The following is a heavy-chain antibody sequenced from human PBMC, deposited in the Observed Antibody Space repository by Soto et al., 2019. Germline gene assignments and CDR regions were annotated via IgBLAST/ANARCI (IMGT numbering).Heavy chain of an antibody. CDR1: GFTFTTYG. CDR3: AREGNEGWFDP. Sequence: QVQLVESGGGVVQPGRSLRLSCAASGFTFTTYGFHWVRQAPGKGLEWVALIWSDGSNRYYADSVKGRFTISRDNFKNTLYLQMNSLRAEDTAVYYCAREGNEGWFDPWGQGTLVTVSS. V-gene: IGHV3-33*01. D-gene: IGHD1-1*01. J-gene: IGHJ5*02. CDR2: IWSDGSNR.